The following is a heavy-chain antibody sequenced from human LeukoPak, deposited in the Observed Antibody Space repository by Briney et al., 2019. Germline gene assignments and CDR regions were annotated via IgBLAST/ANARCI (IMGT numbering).Heavy chain of an antibody. D-gene: IGHD3-10*01. J-gene: IGHJ4*02. CDR1: GFTFSSYA. V-gene: IGHV3-23*01. CDR3: ANYGSGSPYYFDY. Sequence: PGGSLRLSCAASGFTFSSYAMSWVRQAPGKGLEWVSAISSSGGSTYYADSVKGRFTISRDNSKNTLYLQMNSLRAEDTAVYYCANYGSGSPYYFDYWGQGTLVTVSS. CDR2: ISSSGGST.